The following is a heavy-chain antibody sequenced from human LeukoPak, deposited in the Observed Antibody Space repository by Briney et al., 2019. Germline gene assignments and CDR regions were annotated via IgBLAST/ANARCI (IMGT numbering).Heavy chain of an antibody. CDR1: GFTFSSYA. J-gene: IGHJ4*02. CDR3: AKAIKLGIRGGLGY. D-gene: IGHD7-27*01. V-gene: IGHV3-23*01. CDR2: ISGSGGST. Sequence: GGSLRLSCAASGFTFSSYAMSWVRQAPGKGLEWVSAISGSGGSTYYADSVKGRFAISRDNSKNTLYLQMNSLRAEDTAVYYCAKAIKLGIRGGLGYWGQGTLVTVSS.